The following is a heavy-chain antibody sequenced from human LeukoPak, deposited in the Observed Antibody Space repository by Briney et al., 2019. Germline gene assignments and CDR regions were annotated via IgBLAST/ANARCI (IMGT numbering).Heavy chain of an antibody. CDR2: ISSISDYR. D-gene: IGHD3-10*01. CDR3: ATMLRAVISQFVYFDY. V-gene: IGHV3-11*03. Sequence: PGRSLRLSCTASAFTFGDFAMDWVRQAPGKGLEWVSYISSISDYRNYADSVKGRFTISRDNAKNSVYLQMNSLRAEDTAVYYCATMLRAVISQFVYFDYWGRGNLVTVSS. J-gene: IGHJ4*02. CDR1: AFTFGDFA.